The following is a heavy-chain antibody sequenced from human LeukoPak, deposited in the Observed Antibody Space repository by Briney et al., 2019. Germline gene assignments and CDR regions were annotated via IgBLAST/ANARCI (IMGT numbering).Heavy chain of an antibody. CDR2: IKEDGSEK. Sequence: GGSLRLSCAASGFTFSSYWMVWLRQAPGKGLEWVANIKEDGSEKYYVDSVKGRFTISRDNAKNSLFLQMNSLRAEDTAVYYCAKGYSYGIDYWGQGTLVTVSS. CDR3: AKGYSYGIDY. CDR1: GFTFSSYW. V-gene: IGHV3-7*01. D-gene: IGHD5-18*01. J-gene: IGHJ4*02.